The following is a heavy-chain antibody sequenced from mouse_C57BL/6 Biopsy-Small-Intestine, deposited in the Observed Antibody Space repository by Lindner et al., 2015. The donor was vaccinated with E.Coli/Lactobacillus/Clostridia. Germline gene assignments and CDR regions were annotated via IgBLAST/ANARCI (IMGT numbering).Heavy chain of an antibody. CDR2: IYPGGDDT. CDR1: GYTFTDYY. Sequence: VQLQESGPELVKPRASVKMSCKASGYTFTDYYINWVKQRPGQGLEWIGWIYPGGDDTKYNENFKGKATLTVDTSSSTAYMQLSSLTSEDSAVYFCVREELWSAWFAYWGQGTLVTVSA. J-gene: IGHJ3*01. V-gene: IGHV1-84*01. D-gene: IGHD1-1*02. CDR3: VREELWSAWFAY.